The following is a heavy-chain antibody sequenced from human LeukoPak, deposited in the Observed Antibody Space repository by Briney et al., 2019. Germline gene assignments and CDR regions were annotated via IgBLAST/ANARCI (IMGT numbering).Heavy chain of an antibody. CDR3: AAVADYYDSSGYVDY. Sequence: GASVKVSCKASGFTFTSSAVHWVRQARGQRLERIGWVVDGSGNTNYEQKLQERVTITRDMSTSTAYMELSSLRSEDTAVYYCAAVADYYDSSGYVDYWGQGTLVTVS. CDR2: VVDGSGNT. CDR1: GFTFTSSA. V-gene: IGHV1-58*01. J-gene: IGHJ4*02. D-gene: IGHD3-22*01.